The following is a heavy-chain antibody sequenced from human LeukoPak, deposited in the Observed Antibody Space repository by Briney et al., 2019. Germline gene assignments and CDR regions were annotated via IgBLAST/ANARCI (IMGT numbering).Heavy chain of an antibody. V-gene: IGHV3-53*01. D-gene: IGHD4/OR15-4a*01. CDR3: ARRAGAYSHPYDY. J-gene: IGHJ4*02. CDR2: IYSDNT. CDR1: GFTVSTNS. Sequence: PGGSLRLSCTVSGFTVSTNSMSWVRQAPGKGLEWVSFIYSDNTHYSDSVKGRFTISRDNSKSTLYLQMNSLRAEDTAVYYCARRAGAYSHPYDYWGQGTLVTVSS.